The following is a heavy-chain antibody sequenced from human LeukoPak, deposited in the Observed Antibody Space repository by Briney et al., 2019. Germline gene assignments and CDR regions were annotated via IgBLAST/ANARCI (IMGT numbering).Heavy chain of an antibody. CDR2: IYHSGST. V-gene: IGHV4-4*02. Sequence: SGTLSLTCAVSGGSISSSNWWSWVRQPPGKGLEWIGEIYHSGSTNYNPSLKSRVTISVDKSKNQFSLKLSSVTAADTAVYYCARSPVAAAGPNDYWGQGTLVTVSS. J-gene: IGHJ4*02. CDR3: ARSPVAAAGPNDY. D-gene: IGHD6-13*01. CDR1: GGSISSSNW.